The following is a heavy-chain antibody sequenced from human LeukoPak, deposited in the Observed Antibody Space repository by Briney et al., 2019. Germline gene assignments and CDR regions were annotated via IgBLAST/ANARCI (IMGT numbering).Heavy chain of an antibody. CDR3: AKRFEFDY. V-gene: IGHV3-23*01. Sequence: GGSLRLSCAASGFTFSSYAMSWDREAPGRGLGWVSAISGSGGSTYYADSVKGRFTISRDNSKTTLYLQMNSLRAEDTAVYYCAKRFEFDYWGQGTLVTVSS. CDR2: ISGSGGST. D-gene: IGHD3-3*01. CDR1: GFTFSSYA. J-gene: IGHJ4*02.